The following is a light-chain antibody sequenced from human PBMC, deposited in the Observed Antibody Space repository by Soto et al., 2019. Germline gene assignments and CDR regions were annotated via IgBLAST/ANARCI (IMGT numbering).Light chain of an antibody. V-gene: IGLV2-14*01. CDR2: DVS. CDR1: SSDVGGYNY. Sequence: QSVLTQRASVSGSPGQSITISCTGTSSDVGGYNYVSWYQQHPGKAPKLMIYDVSNRPSGVSNRFSGSKSGNTASLTISGLQAEDEADYYCSSYTSSSTVVFGGGTKVTVL. CDR3: SSYTSSSTVV. J-gene: IGLJ2*01.